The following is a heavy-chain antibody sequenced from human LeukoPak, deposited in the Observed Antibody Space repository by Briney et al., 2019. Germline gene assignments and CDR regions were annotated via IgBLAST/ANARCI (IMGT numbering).Heavy chain of an antibody. V-gene: IGHV3-30*02. CDR3: ARDGGSESYAFDY. CDR1: GFTFSRYG. D-gene: IGHD3-10*01. J-gene: IGHJ4*02. CDR2: ISDSGGDK. Sequence: GGSLRLSCAASGFTFSRYGFHWVRQAPGKGLEWVAFISDSGGDKWYADSWKGRLTISRNKSKTTVNLQMSSLSVEDTALYYCARDGGSESYAFDYWGQGTQVTVSS.